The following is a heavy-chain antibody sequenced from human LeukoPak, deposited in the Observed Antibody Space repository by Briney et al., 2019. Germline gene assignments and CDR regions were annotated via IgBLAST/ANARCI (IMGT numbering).Heavy chain of an antibody. V-gene: IGHV3-23*01. Sequence: PGGSLRLSCAASGFTFSTYAMSWVRQAPGKGLEWVSGISDSGGTTYYADSVKGRFTISRDNSKNTLYLEMNSLRAEDTAVYYCARGNGNSYGYLDSWGQGTLVTVAS. CDR1: GFTFSTYA. CDR2: ISDSGGTT. J-gene: IGHJ4*02. D-gene: IGHD5-18*01. CDR3: ARGNGNSYGYLDS.